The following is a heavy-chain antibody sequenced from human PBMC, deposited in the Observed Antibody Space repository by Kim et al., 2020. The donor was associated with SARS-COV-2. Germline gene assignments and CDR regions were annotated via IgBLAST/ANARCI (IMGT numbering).Heavy chain of an antibody. D-gene: IGHD4-17*01. CDR1: GFTFSTSP. Sequence: GGSLRLFCVASGFTFSTSPMGWVRQAPGEGLEWVARISWDGTRTYYADSVKGRVTMSSDRYKNTVYLHMDSLRVEDTAVYYCAKGVTNSGFDYWGQGAQV. CDR3: AKGVTNSGFDY. J-gene: IGHJ4*02. V-gene: IGHV3-23*01. CDR2: ISWDGTRT.